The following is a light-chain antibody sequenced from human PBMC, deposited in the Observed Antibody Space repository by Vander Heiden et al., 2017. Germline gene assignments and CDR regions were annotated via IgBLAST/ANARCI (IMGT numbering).Light chain of an antibody. V-gene: IGLV8-61*01. J-gene: IGLJ3*02. CDR2: STN. CDR3: VLYMGSGPWV. CDR1: SGSDTTSYY. Sequence: QTVVTQEPSFSVSPGGTVRLTCGLSSGSDTTSYYPSWYQQTPGQAPRTLIYSTNTRSSGVPDRFSGSILGNKAALTITGAQADDESDYYCVLYMGSGPWVFGRGTKLTVL.